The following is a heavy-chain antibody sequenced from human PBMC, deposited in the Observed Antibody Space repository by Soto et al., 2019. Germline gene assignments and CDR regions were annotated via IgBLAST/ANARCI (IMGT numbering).Heavy chain of an antibody. V-gene: IGHV3-7*05. CDR1: GFTFSGYW. J-gene: IGHJ4*02. D-gene: IGHD3-3*01. Sequence: EVQLVESGGGLVQPGGSLRLSCAASGFTFSGYWMKWVRQAPGKGLEWVATIKEDGSEKYYVDSVKGRFTISSDSAKNSVHLQMNSLRVEDTAVYYCASTRGYWGQGTLVTVSS. CDR3: ASTRGY. CDR2: IKEDGSEK.